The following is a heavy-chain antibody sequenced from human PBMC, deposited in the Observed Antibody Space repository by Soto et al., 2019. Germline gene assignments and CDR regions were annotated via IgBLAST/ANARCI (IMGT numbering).Heavy chain of an antibody. Sequence: SETLSLTCTVSGGSISPFYWSWVRQPPGKGLEWIGYLYYSGNTSYNPSLKSRVTISVDASKNQVSLRLTSVTAADTAVYYCARVGGVAARTFDYWGQGTVVTVYS. CDR2: LYYSGNT. D-gene: IGHD2-15*01. V-gene: IGHV4-59*01. CDR1: GGSISPFY. CDR3: ARVGGVAARTFDY. J-gene: IGHJ4*02.